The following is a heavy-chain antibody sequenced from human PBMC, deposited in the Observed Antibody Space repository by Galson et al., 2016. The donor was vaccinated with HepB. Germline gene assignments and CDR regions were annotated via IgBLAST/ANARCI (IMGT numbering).Heavy chain of an antibody. CDR3: AKASRDEFWSGGNGYYYGMDV. V-gene: IGHV3-30*04. CDR1: GFTFSSYT. J-gene: IGHJ6*02. D-gene: IGHD3-3*01. CDR2: IFYDGSNK. Sequence: SLRLSCAPSGFTFSSYTMHWVRQAPGKGLEWVSTIFYDGSNKQYADFVKGRFTISRDNSNNTPYLQMNSLSSEDTAVYYCAKASRDEFWSGGNGYYYGMDVWGQGTTVTVSS.